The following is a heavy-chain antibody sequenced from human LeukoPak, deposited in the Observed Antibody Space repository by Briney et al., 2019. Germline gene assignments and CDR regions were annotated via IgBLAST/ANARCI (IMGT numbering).Heavy chain of an antibody. CDR2: IYYSGNT. D-gene: IGHD3/OR15-3a*01. CDR3: ARQTGSGLFILP. J-gene: IGHJ4*02. CDR1: GFTVTNTY. Sequence: PGGSLRLSCAASGFTVTNTYMSWVRQAPGKGLEWIGSIYYSGNTYYNASLKSQVSISIDTSKNQFSLRLTSVTAADTAVYYCARQTGSGLFILPGGQGTLVTVSS. V-gene: IGHV4-39*01.